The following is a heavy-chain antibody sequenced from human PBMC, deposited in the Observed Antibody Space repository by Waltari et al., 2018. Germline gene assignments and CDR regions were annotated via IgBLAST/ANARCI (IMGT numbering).Heavy chain of an antibody. CDR1: GFSLSTSGVG. J-gene: IGHJ2*01. CDR3: AHLSPYYYDSSWYFDL. Sequence: QITLKESGPTLVKPTQTLTLTCTFSGFSLSTSGVGVGWIRQPPGKALEWLALIYWNDDKRYSPSLKSRLTITKDTSKNQVVLTMTNMDPVDTATYYCAHLSPYYYDSSWYFDLWGRGTLVTVSS. CDR2: IYWNDDK. V-gene: IGHV2-5*01. D-gene: IGHD3-22*01.